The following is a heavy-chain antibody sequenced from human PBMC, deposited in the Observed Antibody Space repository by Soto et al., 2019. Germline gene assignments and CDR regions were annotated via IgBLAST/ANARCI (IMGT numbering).Heavy chain of an antibody. Sequence: ASVKVSCKASGYTFTSYGISWVRKAPGQGLEWMVCLSAYNGNTNYAQKLQGRVTMTTDTSTSTAYMELRSLRSDDTAVYYCARRTSHCNNGLCYPDYNWFEPWAQ. CDR2: LSAYNGNT. V-gene: IGHV1-18*04. CDR3: ARRTSHCNNGLCYPDYNWFEP. D-gene: IGHD2-8*01. J-gene: IGHJ5*02. CDR1: GYTFTSYG.